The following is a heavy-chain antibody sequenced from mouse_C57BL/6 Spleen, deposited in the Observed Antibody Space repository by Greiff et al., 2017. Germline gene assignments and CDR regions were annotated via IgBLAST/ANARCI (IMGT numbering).Heavy chain of an antibody. CDR2: IYPGSGST. CDR3: ARSREYFDY. V-gene: IGHV1-55*01. J-gene: IGHJ2*01. Sequence: QVQLQQPGAELVKPGASVKMSCKASGYTFTSYWITWVKQRPGQGLEWIGDIYPGSGSTNYNEKFKSKATLTVDTSTSTAYMQLSSLASEDSAVYYCARSREYFDYWGQGTTLTVSS. CDR1: GYTFTSYW.